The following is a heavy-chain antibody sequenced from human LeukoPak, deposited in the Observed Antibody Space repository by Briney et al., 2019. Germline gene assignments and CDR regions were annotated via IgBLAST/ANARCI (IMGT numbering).Heavy chain of an antibody. Sequence: ASVKVSCKASGYSFTGYYIHWVRQAAGQGVEGMGWINPNSGGANYAQKFQGRLTMTRDTSISTAYMELSRLRSDDTAIYYCAREGVDYWGQGTLVTVSS. CDR3: AREGVDY. CDR2: INPNSGGA. CDR1: GYSFTGYY. V-gene: IGHV1-2*02. J-gene: IGHJ4*02.